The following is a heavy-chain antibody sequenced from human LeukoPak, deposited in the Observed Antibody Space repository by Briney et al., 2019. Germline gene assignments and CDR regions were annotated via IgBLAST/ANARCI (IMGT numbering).Heavy chain of an antibody. Sequence: PGGSLRLSCAASGFTFSSYGMHWVRQAPGKGLEWVAVISYDGSNKYYADSVKGRFTISRDNSKNTLYLQMNSLRAEDTAVYYCAKDLGLEQQLIDYWGQRTLVTVSS. J-gene: IGHJ4*02. CDR1: GFTFSSYG. D-gene: IGHD6-13*01. CDR2: ISYDGSNK. CDR3: AKDLGLEQQLIDY. V-gene: IGHV3-30*18.